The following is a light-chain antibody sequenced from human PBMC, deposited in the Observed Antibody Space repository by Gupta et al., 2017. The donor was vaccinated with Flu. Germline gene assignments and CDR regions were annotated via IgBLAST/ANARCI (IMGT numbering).Light chain of an antibody. J-gene: IGLJ2*01. V-gene: IGLV3-25*02. CDR2: KDS. CDR3: QSADSSGTYVI. Sequence: SSDLPQPPSVSVSPGQTAEITCSGDALPKVYAYWYQQKPGQAPLLVTYKDSERPSGIPERFSGSSSGTTVTLTISGVQAEDEADYYCQSADSSGTYVIFGGGTKLTVL. CDR1: ALPKVY.